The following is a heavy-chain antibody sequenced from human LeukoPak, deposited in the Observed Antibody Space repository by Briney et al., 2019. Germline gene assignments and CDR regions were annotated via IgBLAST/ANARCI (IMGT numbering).Heavy chain of an antibody. J-gene: IGHJ4*02. CDR1: GGSISSGGYS. V-gene: IGHV4-30-2*01. CDR2: TYHSGST. Sequence: SQTLSLTCAVSGGSISSGGYSWSWIRQPPGKGLEWIGYTYHSGSTYYNPSLKSRVTISVDRSKNQFSLKLSSVTAADTAVYYCARARPRGVMGFDYWGQGTLVTVSS. CDR3: ARARPRGVMGFDY. D-gene: IGHD3-10*01.